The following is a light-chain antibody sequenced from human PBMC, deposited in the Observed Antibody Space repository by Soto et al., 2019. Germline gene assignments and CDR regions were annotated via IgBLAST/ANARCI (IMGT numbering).Light chain of an antibody. V-gene: IGKV3-20*01. CDR1: QSISSSY. Sequence: ELVLTQSPGTLSLSPGESATLSCRTSQSISSSYLAWYQQKPGQAPRLLIYNTSSRATGIPDRFSGSGSGTDFTLTISRLEPEDFAVYYCQQYNNWPITFGPGTKVDIK. CDR2: NTS. J-gene: IGKJ3*01. CDR3: QQYNNWPIT.